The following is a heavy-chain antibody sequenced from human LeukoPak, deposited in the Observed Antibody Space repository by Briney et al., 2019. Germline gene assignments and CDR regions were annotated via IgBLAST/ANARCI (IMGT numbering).Heavy chain of an antibody. CDR3: ASGMTTATDY. Sequence: SETLSLTCAVSGYSIRSGYYWGWIRQPPVEGQEWIGSIDHSGNTHYNPSLKSRVTISADTSTNQFSLKLSSVTAADTAVYYCASGMTTATDYWGQGTLVTVSS. V-gene: IGHV4-38-2*01. CDR2: IDHSGNT. J-gene: IGHJ4*02. CDR1: GYSIRSGYY. D-gene: IGHD4-17*01.